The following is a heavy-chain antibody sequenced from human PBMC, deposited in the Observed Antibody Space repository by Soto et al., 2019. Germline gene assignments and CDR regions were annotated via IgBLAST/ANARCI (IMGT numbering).Heavy chain of an antibody. J-gene: IGHJ6*02. D-gene: IGHD6-19*01. V-gene: IGHV3-30*18. CDR1: GFTFRSHG. Sequence: VGSLRLSCAASGFTFRSHGMHWVRQAPGKGLESVAVLSYDGGNEYYADSVKGRFTVSRDNSKNTLYLEMNNLRAEDTAVYFCAKDRSATLYYYGMDVWGQGTTVTVSS. CDR3: AKDRSATLYYYGMDV. CDR2: LSYDGGNE.